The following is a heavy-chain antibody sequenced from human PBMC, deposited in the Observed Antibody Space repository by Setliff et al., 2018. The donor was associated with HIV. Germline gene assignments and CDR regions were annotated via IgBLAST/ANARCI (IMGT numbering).Heavy chain of an antibody. CDR2: VDPEDGET. CDR3: ATDETYCSGGNCYSDQLDY. D-gene: IGHD2-15*01. CDR1: GYTFTDYY. Sequence: ASVKVSCKASGYTFTDYYMHWVQQAPGKGLGWMGRVDPEDGETIYAEKFQGRVTMTRDTPTSTAYMELRSLRSDDTAVYYCATDETYCSGGNCYSDQLDYWGQGTLVTVSS. J-gene: IGHJ4*02. V-gene: IGHV1-69-2*01.